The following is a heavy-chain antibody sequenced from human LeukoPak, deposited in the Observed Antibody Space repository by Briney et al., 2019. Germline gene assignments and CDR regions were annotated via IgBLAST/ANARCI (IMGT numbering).Heavy chain of an antibody. CDR3: ARDPGYSSSCGDY. CDR1: GYTFTSYG. Sequence: ASVKVSCKASGYTFTSYGISWVRQAPGQGLEWMGWINPNSGGTNYAQKFQGRVTMTRDTSISTAYMELSRLRSDDTAVYYCARDPGYSSSCGDYWGQGTLVTVSS. D-gene: IGHD6-13*01. J-gene: IGHJ4*02. CDR2: INPNSGGT. V-gene: IGHV1-2*02.